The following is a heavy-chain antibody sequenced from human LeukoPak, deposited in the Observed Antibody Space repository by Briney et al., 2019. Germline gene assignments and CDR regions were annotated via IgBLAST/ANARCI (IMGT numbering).Heavy chain of an antibody. CDR1: GFIFSNYA. Sequence: PGGSLRLSCAASGFIFSNYAMSWVRQAPGKGLVWVSHINTDGSRTTYADSVKGRFTISRDNAKNTLYLQMNSLRAEDTAVYYCARDLRQTNWFDPWGQGTLVTVSS. CDR3: ARDLRQTNWFDP. CDR2: INTDGSRT. V-gene: IGHV3-74*01. J-gene: IGHJ5*02.